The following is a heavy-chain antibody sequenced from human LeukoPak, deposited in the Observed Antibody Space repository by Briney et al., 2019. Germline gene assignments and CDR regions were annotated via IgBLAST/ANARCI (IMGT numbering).Heavy chain of an antibody. CDR3: TRGSMVRGVIIPFDP. J-gene: IGHJ5*02. CDR2: IRSKAYGGTT. V-gene: IGHV3-49*04. D-gene: IGHD3-10*01. Sequence: GGSLRLSCTASGFTFGDYAMSCVRQSPGKGLEWGGFIRSKAYGGTTEYAASVKGRFTISRDDSKSIAYLQMNSLKTEDTAVYYCTRGSMVRGVIIPFDPWGQGTLVTVSS. CDR1: GFTFGDYA.